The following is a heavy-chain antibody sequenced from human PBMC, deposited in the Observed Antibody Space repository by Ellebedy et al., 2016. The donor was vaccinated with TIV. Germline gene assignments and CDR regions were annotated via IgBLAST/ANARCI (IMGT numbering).Heavy chain of an antibody. CDR1: GFTFSSYG. V-gene: IGHV3-30*03. Sequence: GESLKISCAASGFTFSSYGMHWVRQAPGKGLEWVAVISYDGSNKYYADSVKGRFTISRDNSKNTLYLQMNSLRAEDTAVYYCVRSRSGSYYGFFDYWGQGTLVTVSS. CDR3: VRSRSGSYYGFFDY. D-gene: IGHD1-26*01. J-gene: IGHJ4*02. CDR2: ISYDGSNK.